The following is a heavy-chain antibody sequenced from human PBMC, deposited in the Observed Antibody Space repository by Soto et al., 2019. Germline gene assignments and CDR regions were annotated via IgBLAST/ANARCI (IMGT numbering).Heavy chain of an antibody. CDR2: INPILSMS. J-gene: IGHJ4*02. CDR3: ATSYGSGYRAFDY. V-gene: IGHV1-69*02. CDR1: GDTFSFYS. D-gene: IGHD3-10*01. Sequence: QVQLVQSGAEVKRPGSSVKVSCKASGDTFSFYSINWVRQAPGLGLEWMGRINPILSMSNYAQRFQGRVMMTADKSTSTAYMDLSSLRSEDTAIYYCATSYGSGYRAFDYWGQGALVTVSS.